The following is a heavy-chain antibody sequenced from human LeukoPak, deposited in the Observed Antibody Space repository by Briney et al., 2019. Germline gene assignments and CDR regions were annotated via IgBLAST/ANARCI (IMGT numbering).Heavy chain of an antibody. J-gene: IGHJ4*02. CDR1: GFTFSSYA. Sequence: GGSLRLSCAASGFTFSSYAMHWVRQAPGKGLEYVSAISSNGGSTYYANSVKGRFTISRDNSKNTLYLQMGSLRAEDMAVYYCARDLGHPGYEADYWGQGTLVTVSS. CDR3: ARDLGHPGYEADY. D-gene: IGHD6-13*01. V-gene: IGHV3-64*01. CDR2: ISSNGGST.